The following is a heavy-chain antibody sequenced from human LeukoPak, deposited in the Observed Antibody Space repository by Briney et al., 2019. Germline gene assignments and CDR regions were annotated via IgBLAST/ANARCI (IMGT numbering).Heavy chain of an antibody. J-gene: IGHJ3*02. V-gene: IGHV3-48*03. CDR2: ISSSGSTI. CDR3: ARGACSSTSCYAGEDAFDI. Sequence: PGGSLRLSCAASGFTFSSYEMNWVRQAPGKGLEWVSYISSSGSTIYYADSVKGRFTISRDNAKNSLYLQMNSPRAEDTAVYYCARGACSSTSCYAGEDAFDIWGQGTMVTVSS. CDR1: GFTFSSYE. D-gene: IGHD2-2*01.